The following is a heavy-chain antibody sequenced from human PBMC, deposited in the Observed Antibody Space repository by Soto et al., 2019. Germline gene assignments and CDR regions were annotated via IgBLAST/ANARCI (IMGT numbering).Heavy chain of an antibody. CDR1: GYTFTGYY. D-gene: IGHD6-6*01. CDR2: INPNSGGT. V-gene: IGHV1-2*04. J-gene: IGHJ4*02. CDR3: AAGIAARGYDY. Sequence: ASVKVTCKAYGYTFTGYYMHWVRQAPGQGREWMGWINPNSGGTNYAQKFQGWVTMTRDTSISTAYMELSRLRSDDTAVYYCAAGIAARGYDYWGQGTLVTVSS.